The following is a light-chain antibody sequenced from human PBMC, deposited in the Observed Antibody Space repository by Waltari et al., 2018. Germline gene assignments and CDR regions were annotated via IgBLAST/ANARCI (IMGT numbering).Light chain of an antibody. V-gene: IGLV3-21*01. CDR3: QVCEISSDHPYWV. CDR2: FNS. CDR1: NIGSKS. Sequence: SYVLTQPPSVSVAPGKTARLTCGGANIGSKSVHWYQQKPGQAPVLVIYFNSDRPSGIPERLSGSNSWNTATLTIGRVEAGDEADYDCQVCEISSDHPYWVFGGGTKLTVL. J-gene: IGLJ3*02.